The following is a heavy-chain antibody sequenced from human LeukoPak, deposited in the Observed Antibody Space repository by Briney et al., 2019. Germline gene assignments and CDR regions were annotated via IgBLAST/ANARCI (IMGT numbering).Heavy chain of an antibody. CDR2: ISSSSSYI. Sequence: GGSLRLSCAASGFTFSSYSMNWVRQAPGKGLEWVSSISSSSSYIYYADSVKGRFTISRDNAKNSLYLQMNSLRAEDTAAYYCARDPTTVTTYNWFDPWGQGTLVTVSS. CDR3: ARDPTTVTTYNWFDP. CDR1: GFTFSSYS. V-gene: IGHV3-21*01. J-gene: IGHJ5*02. D-gene: IGHD4-17*01.